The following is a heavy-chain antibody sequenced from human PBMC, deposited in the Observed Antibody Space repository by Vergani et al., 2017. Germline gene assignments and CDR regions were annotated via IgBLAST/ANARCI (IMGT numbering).Heavy chain of an antibody. Sequence: QVQLQESGPGLVKPSETLSLSCIISGGSISSYYWSWIRQPPGKGLEWIGYIYYSGSTNYNPSLKSRVTISVDTSKNQFSLKLSSVTAADTAVYYCGRSGRISPRNWFDPWGQGTLVTVSS. D-gene: IGHD2-15*01. CDR3: GRSGRISPRNWFDP. J-gene: IGHJ5*02. CDR1: GGSISSYY. V-gene: IGHV4-59*08. CDR2: IYYSGST.